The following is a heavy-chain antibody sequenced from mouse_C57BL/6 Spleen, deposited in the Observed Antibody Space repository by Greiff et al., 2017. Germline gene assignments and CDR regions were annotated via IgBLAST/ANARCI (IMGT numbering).Heavy chain of an antibody. CDR2: ISAGGSYT. J-gene: IGHJ4*01. V-gene: IGHV5-4*01. D-gene: IGHD1-1*01. Sequence: EVHLVESGGGLVKPGGSLKLSCAASGFTFSSYAMSWVRQTPGKRLEWVATISAGGSYTYYPDNVKGRSTLSRDNAKNNLYLQMSHLKSEDTALYYWARGGVTTVVAHYYAMDYWGQGTSVTVSS. CDR1: GFTFSSYA. CDR3: ARGGVTTVVAHYYAMDY.